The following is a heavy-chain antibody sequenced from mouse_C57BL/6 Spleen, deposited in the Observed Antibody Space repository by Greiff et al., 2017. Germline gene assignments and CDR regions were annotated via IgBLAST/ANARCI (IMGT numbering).Heavy chain of an antibody. CDR1: GYTFTDYY. D-gene: IGHD2-4*01. V-gene: IGHV1-76*01. CDR2: IYPGSGNT. CDR3: ARYDYDEDGYYFDY. Sequence: QVQLQQSGAELVRPGASVKLSCKASGYTFTDYYINWVKQRPGQGLEWIARIYPGSGNTYYNEKFKGKATLTAEKSSSTAYMQLSSLTSEDSAVYFCARYDYDEDGYYFDYWGQGTTLTVSS. J-gene: IGHJ2*01.